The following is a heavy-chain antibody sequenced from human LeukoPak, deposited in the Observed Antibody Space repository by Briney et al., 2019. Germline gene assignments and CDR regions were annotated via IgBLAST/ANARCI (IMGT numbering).Heavy chain of an antibody. D-gene: IGHD1-1*01. CDR3: ARVKTAAFDY. CDR1: GGSISSGGYS. V-gene: IGHV4-30-2*01. CDR2: IYHSGST. J-gene: IGHJ4*02. Sequence: SETLSLTCAVSGGSISSGGYSWSWIRQPPGKGLEWIGYIYHSGSTYYNPSLKSRVTISVDRSKNQFSLKLSSVTAADTAVYYCARVKTAAFDYWGQGTLATVSS.